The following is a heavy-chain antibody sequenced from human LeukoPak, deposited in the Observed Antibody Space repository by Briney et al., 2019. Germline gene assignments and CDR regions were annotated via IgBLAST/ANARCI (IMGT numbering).Heavy chain of an antibody. J-gene: IGHJ4*02. CDR3: ARDSYYGSGSYHRYTFDY. Sequence: PGESLKISCAASGFSVSKNYMSWIRQPPGKGLEWVSVIYSGGGTYYGDSVKGRFTISRDNSKNTLYLQMNSLRAEDTAVYYCARDSYYGSGSYHRYTFDYWGQGTLVTVSS. CDR2: IYSGGGT. D-gene: IGHD3-10*01. CDR1: GFSVSKNY. V-gene: IGHV3-53*01.